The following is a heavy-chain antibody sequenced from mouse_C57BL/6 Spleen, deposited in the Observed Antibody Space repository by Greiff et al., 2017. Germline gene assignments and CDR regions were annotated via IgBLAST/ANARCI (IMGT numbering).Heavy chain of an antibody. J-gene: IGHJ4*01. V-gene: IGHV1-55*01. CDR3: ARGVATDYYAMDY. Sequence: QVQLQQPGAELVKPGASVKMSCKASGYTFTSYWITWVKQRPGQGLEWIGDIYPGSGSTNYNEKFKSKATLTVDTSSSTAYMQLSSLTSAASAVYYCARGVATDYYAMDYWGQGTSVTVSS. CDR1: GYTFTSYW. D-gene: IGHD1-1*01. CDR2: IYPGSGST.